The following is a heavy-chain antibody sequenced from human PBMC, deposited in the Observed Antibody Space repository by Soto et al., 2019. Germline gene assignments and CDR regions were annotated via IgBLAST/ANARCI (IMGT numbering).Heavy chain of an antibody. Sequence: ASVKVSCKASGYTFTAYSMHWVRQAPGQGLEWVGWFNPNSGDTIYAQKFQGRVTLTRDTSIGTAYMELYSLTSDDTAVYYCAREASAVISLDYCGQGTLVTVSS. CDR1: GYTFTAYS. CDR2: FNPNSGDT. J-gene: IGHJ4*02. V-gene: IGHV1-2*02. D-gene: IGHD6-19*01. CDR3: AREASAVISLDY.